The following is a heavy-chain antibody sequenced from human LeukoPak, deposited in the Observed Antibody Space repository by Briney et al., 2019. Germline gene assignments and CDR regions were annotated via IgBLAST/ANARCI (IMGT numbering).Heavy chain of an antibody. CDR2: ISWNSGSI. D-gene: IGHD3-16*02. CDR3: AKGLRRLGLSLWY. Sequence: PGRSLRLSCAASGFTFDDYAMHWVRQAPGKGLEWVSGISWNSGSIGYADSVKGRFTISRDNAKNSLYLQMNSLRAEDTALYYCAKGLRRLGLSLWYWGQGTLVTVSS. J-gene: IGHJ4*02. CDR1: GFTFDDYA. V-gene: IGHV3-9*01.